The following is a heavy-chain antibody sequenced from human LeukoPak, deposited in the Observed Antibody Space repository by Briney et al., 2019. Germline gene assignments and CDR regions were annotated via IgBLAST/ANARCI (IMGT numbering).Heavy chain of an antibody. CDR3: VKAQYDFWSGLDY. J-gene: IGHJ4*02. Sequence: GGSLRLSCSASGFIFSRYPMHWGRQAPGKGLEYVSAISGNGGSTYYADSVKGRFTISRDNSKNTLYLQMSSLRTEDTAIYYCVKAQYDFWSGLDYWGQGTLVTVSS. D-gene: IGHD3-3*01. CDR1: GFIFSRYP. CDR2: ISGNGGST. V-gene: IGHV3-64D*09.